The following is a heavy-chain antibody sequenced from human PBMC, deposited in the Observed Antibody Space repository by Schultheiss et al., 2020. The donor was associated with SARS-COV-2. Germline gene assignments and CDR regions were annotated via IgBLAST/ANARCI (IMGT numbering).Heavy chain of an antibody. CDR2: ISAYNGNT. CDR1: GYTFTSYG. Sequence: ASVKVSCKASGYTFTSYGISWVRQAPGQGLEWMGWISAYNGNTNYAQKLQGRVTMTTDTSTSTAYMELRSLRSDDTAVYYCARDHSVGGYYYYGMDVWGQGTTVTVSS. V-gene: IGHV1-18*01. D-gene: IGHD3-16*01. CDR3: ARDHSVGGYYYYGMDV. J-gene: IGHJ6*02.